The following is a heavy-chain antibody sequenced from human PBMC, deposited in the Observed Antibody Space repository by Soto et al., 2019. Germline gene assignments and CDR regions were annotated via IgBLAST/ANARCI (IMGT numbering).Heavy chain of an antibody. Sequence: LQISCQGSGYRFTSSWIAWVRQLPGRDLEWMGIIYPGDSDARYSPSFQGRITISADKSISTAFLQWGSLKASDTAMYYCARQGEFCSGDNCYTDYWGQGTLVTVSS. V-gene: IGHV5-51*01. CDR1: GYRFTSSW. CDR2: IYPGDSDA. D-gene: IGHD2-15*01. CDR3: ARQGEFCSGDNCYTDY. J-gene: IGHJ4*02.